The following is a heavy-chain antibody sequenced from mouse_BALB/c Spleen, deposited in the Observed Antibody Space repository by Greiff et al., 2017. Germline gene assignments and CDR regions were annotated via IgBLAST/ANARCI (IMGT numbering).Heavy chain of an antibody. CDR3: NVRRYYAMDY. CDR1: GFNIKDYY. V-gene: IGHV14-4*02. CDR2: IDPENGDT. J-gene: IGHJ4*01. Sequence: EVQRVESGAELVRSGASVKLSCTASGFNIKDYYMHWVKQRPEQGLEWIGWIDPENGDTEYAPKFQGKATMTADTSSNTAYLQLSSLTSEDTAVYYCNVRRYYAMDYWGQGTSVTVSS.